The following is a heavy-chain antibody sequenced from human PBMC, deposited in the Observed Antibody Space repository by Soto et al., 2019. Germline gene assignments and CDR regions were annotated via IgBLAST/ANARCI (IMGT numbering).Heavy chain of an antibody. J-gene: IGHJ4*02. CDR3: ARGSSDWAYYFDF. V-gene: IGHV3-48*02. CDR2: ITSSGTTV. CDR1: GFTFSSYS. Sequence: GGSLRLSCAASGFTFSSYSLNWVRQAPGKGLEWVSYITSSGTTVYYADSVRGRFTISRDNAKNSLYLQMNSLRDDDTAVYYCARGSSDWAYYFDFWGQGTLVTVSS. D-gene: IGHD6-25*01.